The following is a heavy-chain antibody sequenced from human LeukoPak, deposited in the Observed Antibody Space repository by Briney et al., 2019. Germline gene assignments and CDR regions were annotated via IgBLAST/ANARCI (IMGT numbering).Heavy chain of an antibody. Sequence: GGSLRLSCAASGFILSSNYMSWVRQAPGKGLEWVSIISSGGNTYYADSVKGPFTISRDISKNTLYLQMNGLRAEDTAVYYCAREVRGYYFDYWGQGTLVTVSS. CDR2: ISSGGNT. V-gene: IGHV3-53*01. D-gene: IGHD3-22*01. CDR3: AREVRGYYFDY. CDR1: GFILSSNY. J-gene: IGHJ4*02.